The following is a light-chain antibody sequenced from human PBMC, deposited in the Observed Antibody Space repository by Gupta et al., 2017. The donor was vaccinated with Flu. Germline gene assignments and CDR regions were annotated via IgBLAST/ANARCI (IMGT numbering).Light chain of an antibody. J-gene: IGKJ2*03. V-gene: IGKV3-15*01. CDR2: GAS. CDR1: QSFSSN. Sequence: EIVMTQSPATLSVSPGERATLSCRASQSFSSNLAWYQQKPGQAPRLLIYGASTRATGIPARFSGRGSGTEFTLTISSLQSEDFAVYSCQQYNNWPYSFGQGTKLEIK. CDR3: QQYNNWPYS.